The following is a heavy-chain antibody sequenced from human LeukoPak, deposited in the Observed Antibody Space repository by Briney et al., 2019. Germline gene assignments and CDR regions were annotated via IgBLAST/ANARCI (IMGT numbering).Heavy chain of an antibody. D-gene: IGHD3-3*01. V-gene: IGHV4-34*01. J-gene: IGHJ5*02. CDR3: ARGDTIFGVVISWFDP. CDR2: INHSGST. CDR1: GGSFSGYY. Sequence: SETLSLTCAVYGGSFSGYYWSWIRQPPGKGLEWIGEINHSGSTNYNPSLKSRVTISVDTSKNQFSLKLSSVTAADTAVYYCARGDTIFGVVISWFDPWGQGTLVTVSS.